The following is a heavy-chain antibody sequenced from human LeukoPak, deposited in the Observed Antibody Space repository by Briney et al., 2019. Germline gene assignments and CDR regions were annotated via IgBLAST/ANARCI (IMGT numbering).Heavy chain of an antibody. Sequence: GGSLRLSCAASGFTFSGYAMHWVRQAPGKGLEWVAVISYDGSNKYYADSVKGRFTISRDNSKNTLYLQMNSLRAEDTAVYYCARDPGREAFYSLGYWGQGTLVTVSS. CDR3: ARDPGREAFYSLGY. D-gene: IGHD3-3*02. CDR1: GFTFSGYA. J-gene: IGHJ4*02. CDR2: ISYDGSNK. V-gene: IGHV3-30-3*01.